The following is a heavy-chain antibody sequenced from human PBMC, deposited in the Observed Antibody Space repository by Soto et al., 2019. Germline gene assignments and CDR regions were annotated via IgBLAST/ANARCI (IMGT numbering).Heavy chain of an antibody. Sequence: QVQLVESGGGVVQPGRSLRLSCAASGFTFSSYGMHWVRQAPGKGLEWVAVIWYDGSNKYYADSVKGRFTISRDNSKNTLYLQMNSLRAEDTAVYFCAKEAAMVRGVISTPFYGMDVWGQGTTVTVSS. V-gene: IGHV3-33*06. D-gene: IGHD3-10*01. CDR3: AKEAAMVRGVISTPFYGMDV. J-gene: IGHJ6*02. CDR1: GFTFSSYG. CDR2: IWYDGSNK.